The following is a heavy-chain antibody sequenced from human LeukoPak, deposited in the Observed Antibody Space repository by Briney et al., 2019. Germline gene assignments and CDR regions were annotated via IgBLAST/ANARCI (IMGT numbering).Heavy chain of an antibody. CDR1: GFTFSSYA. V-gene: IGHV3-30-3*01. D-gene: IGHD3-22*01. CDR2: ISYDGSNK. J-gene: IGHJ4*02. CDR3: ARRMYYYDSSGYYYPNFDY. Sequence: PGGSLRLSCAASGFTFSSYAMHWVRQAPGKGLEWVAVISYDGSNKYYADSVKGRFTISRDNSKNTLYLQMNSLRAEDTAVYYCARRMYYYDSSGYYYPNFDYWGQGTLVTVSS.